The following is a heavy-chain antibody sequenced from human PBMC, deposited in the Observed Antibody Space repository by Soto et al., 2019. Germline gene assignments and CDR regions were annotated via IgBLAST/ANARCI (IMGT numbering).Heavy chain of an antibody. CDR3: GRHSYYISRGPIDF. J-gene: IGHJ4*01. D-gene: IGHD3-9*01. Sequence: PETLSLTCIVSGGSVKNSGNFWDLLRQPPGKGLEWIGSISHTGSPYYSPSLKSRATISVDTPKNQFSLKLAAVTAADTAVYYFGRHSYYISRGPIDFWSQGFAGTGSS. V-gene: IGHV4-39*01. CDR2: ISHTGSP. CDR1: GGSVKNSGNF.